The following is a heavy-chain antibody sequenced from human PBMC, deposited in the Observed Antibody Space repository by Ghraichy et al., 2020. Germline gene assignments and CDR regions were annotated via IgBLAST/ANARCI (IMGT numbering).Heavy chain of an antibody. V-gene: IGHV1-46*01. CDR1: GYTFTSYY. CDR2: INPSGDST. Sequence: ASVKVSCKASGYTFTSYYMHWVRQAPGQGLEWMGIINPSGDSTNYAQKFQGRVTMTRDTSTSTVYMELSSLRSEDTAMYYCARRRYSYGLDYWGQGTLVTVSS. CDR3: ARRRYSYGLDY. J-gene: IGHJ4*02. D-gene: IGHD3-16*02.